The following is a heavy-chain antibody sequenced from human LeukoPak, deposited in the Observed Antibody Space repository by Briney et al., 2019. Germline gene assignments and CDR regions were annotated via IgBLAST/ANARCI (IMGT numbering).Heavy chain of an antibody. CDR1: GYAFTGYH. CDR2: INPSGGST. J-gene: IGHJ4*02. V-gene: IGHV1-46*01. Sequence: ASVKVSCKASGYAFTGYHMHWVRQAPGQGLEWMGIINPSGGSTTYAQKFQGRVTITADKSTSTAYMELSSLRSEDTAVYYCARDRIAAAARDFDYWGQGTLVTVSS. CDR3: ARDRIAAAARDFDY. D-gene: IGHD6-13*01.